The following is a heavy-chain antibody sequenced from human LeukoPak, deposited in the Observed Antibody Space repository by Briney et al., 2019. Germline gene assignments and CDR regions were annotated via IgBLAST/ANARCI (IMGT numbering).Heavy chain of an antibody. CDR2: INHSGST. CDR1: GGSFSGYH. CDR3: ARVGVGATPFDY. V-gene: IGHV4-34*01. Sequence: SETLSLTCAVYGGSFSGYHWSWIRQPPGKGLEWIGEINHSGSTNYNPSLKSRVTISVDTSKNQFSLKLSSVTAADTAVYYCARVGVGATPFDYWGQGTLVTVSS. D-gene: IGHD1-26*01. J-gene: IGHJ4*02.